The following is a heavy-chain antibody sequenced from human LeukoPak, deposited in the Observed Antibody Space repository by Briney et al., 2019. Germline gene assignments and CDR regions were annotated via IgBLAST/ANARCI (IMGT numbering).Heavy chain of an antibody. CDR3: VRTDYYDFWSGYYAY. J-gene: IGHJ4*02. V-gene: IGHV1-2*02. Sequence: ASVKVSCKASGYTFTGYYMHWVRQAPGQGLEWMGWINPNSGGTNYAQKFQGRVTMTRDTSISTAYMELSRLRSDDTAVYYCVRTDYYDFWSGYYAYWGQGTLVTVSS. CDR1: GYTFTGYY. CDR2: INPNSGGT. D-gene: IGHD3-3*01.